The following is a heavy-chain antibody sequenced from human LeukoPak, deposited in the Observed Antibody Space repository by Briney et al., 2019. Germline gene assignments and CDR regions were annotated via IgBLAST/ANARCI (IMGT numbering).Heavy chain of an antibody. J-gene: IGHJ4*02. V-gene: IGHV1-8*01. D-gene: IGHD1-26*01. CDR1: GYTFTSYD. CDR3: ARDTEWELLLGAPSY. Sequence: ASVKVSCKASGYTFTSYDINWVRQATGQGLEYMGWMNPSSGDTGYAQKFQGRVAMTRSTSISTAYMELSSLRSEDTAVYYCARDTEWELLLGAPSYWGQGTLVTVSS. CDR2: MNPSSGDT.